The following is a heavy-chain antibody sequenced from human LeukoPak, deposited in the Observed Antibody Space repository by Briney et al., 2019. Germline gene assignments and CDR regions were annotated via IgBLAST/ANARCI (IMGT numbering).Heavy chain of an antibody. V-gene: IGHV4-39*01. CDR2: IYYTWST. Sequence: KPSETLSLTCTVSGGSMSYSSYYWGWIRQPPGKGLEWIGSIYYTWSTDYNSSLKSRVTISVDTSKNQFSLKLSSVTAADTAVYYCARQRRDCTTGVCYTSAGWFDPWGQGTLVTVSS. CDR3: ARQRRDCTTGVCYTSAGWFDP. D-gene: IGHD2-8*01. J-gene: IGHJ5*02. CDR1: GGSMSYSSYY.